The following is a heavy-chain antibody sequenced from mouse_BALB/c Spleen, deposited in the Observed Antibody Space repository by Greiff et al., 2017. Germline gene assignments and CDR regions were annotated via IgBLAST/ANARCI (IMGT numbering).Heavy chain of an antibody. J-gene: IGHJ4*01. CDR3: AREEYGYPYAMDY. V-gene: IGHV3-2*02. D-gene: IGHD2-2*01. Sequence: EVQLVESGPGLVKPSQSLSLTCTVTGYSITSDYAWNWIRQFPGDKLEWMGYISYSGSTSYNPSLKSRISITRDTSKNQFFLQLNSVTTEDTATYYCAREEYGYPYAMDYWGQGTSVTVSS. CDR2: ISYSGST. CDR1: GYSITSDYA.